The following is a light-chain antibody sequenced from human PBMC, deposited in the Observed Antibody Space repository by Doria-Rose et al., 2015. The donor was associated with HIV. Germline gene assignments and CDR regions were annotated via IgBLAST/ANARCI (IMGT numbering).Light chain of an antibody. CDR3: GTWDDSLIVV. CDR2: DNN. CDR1: SSNIDNKY. V-gene: IGLV1-51*01. Sequence: TQPPSVSAAPGQTITISCSGSSSNIDNKYVSWYQQLPGTAPKLLIYDNNKRPSGIPDRFSGPKSGTSATLGITGLQTGDEADYYCGTWDDSLIVVLGGGTKLTVL. J-gene: IGLJ3*02.